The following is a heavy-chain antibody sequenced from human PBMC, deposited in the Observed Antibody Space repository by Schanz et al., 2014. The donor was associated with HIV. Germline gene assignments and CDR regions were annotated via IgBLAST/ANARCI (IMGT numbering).Heavy chain of an antibody. V-gene: IGHV3-33*01. D-gene: IGHD6-19*01. Sequence: QVHLVESGGGVVQPGKSLRLSCAASGFTFRNYGIHWVRQAPGKGLSWVAVIWFDGTQKIYADSVKGRFTISRDDSANTVHLQMSSVRAEDTGVYFCARVSRPYSSGWYNVDYWGQETLVTVSS. CDR1: GFTFRNYG. CDR2: IWFDGTQK. J-gene: IGHJ4*02. CDR3: ARVSRPYSSGWYNVDY.